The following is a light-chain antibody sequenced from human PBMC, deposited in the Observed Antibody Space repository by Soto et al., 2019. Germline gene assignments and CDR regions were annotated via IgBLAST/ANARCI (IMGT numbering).Light chain of an antibody. Sequence: PQPRAVIGCRGQTVTISCTRTSSDDGGSNYVSWYQQHPGKAPKLMIYDVSKRPSGVPDRFSGTKTGNTASLTISGRQAEDEADYYFCSNEGSSPVVFARAPKVTV. CDR3: CSNEGSSPVV. CDR1: SSDDGGSNY. V-gene: IGLV2-11*01. J-gene: IGLJ2*01. CDR2: DVS.